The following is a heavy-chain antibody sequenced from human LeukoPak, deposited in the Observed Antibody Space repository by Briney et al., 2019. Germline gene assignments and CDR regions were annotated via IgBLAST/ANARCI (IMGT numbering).Heavy chain of an antibody. D-gene: IGHD6-13*01. J-gene: IGHJ6*03. CDR2: IYTSGST. Sequence: PSETLSLPCTVSGGSISSGSYYWSWIRQPAGKGLEWIGRIYTSGSTNYNPSLKSRVTISVDTSKNQFSLKLSSVTAADTAVYYCAREDGAGSSSWYVPYYYYYYMDVWGKGTTVTLSS. CDR3: AREDGAGSSSWYVPYYYYYYMDV. CDR1: GGSISSGSYY. V-gene: IGHV4-61*02.